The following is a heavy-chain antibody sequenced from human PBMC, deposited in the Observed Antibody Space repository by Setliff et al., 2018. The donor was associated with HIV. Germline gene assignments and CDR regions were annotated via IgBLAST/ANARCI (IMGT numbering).Heavy chain of an antibody. CDR1: GFTFDDYT. D-gene: IGHD4-17*01. CDR3: TRHETTAY. CDR2: IRSIANSHAT. J-gene: IGHJ4*02. Sequence: PGGSLRLSCAASGFTFDDYTMTWVRQASGKGLEWVGRIRSIANSHATTYAASVKGRFTISRDDSKNTAYLQMDRLRTEDTAVYYCTRHETTAYWGQGTLVTVSS. V-gene: IGHV3-73*01.